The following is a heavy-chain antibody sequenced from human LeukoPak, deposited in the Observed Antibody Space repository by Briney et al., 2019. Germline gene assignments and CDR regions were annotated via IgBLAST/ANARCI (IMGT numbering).Heavy chain of an antibody. CDR3: AGTYRNNWFDP. J-gene: IGHJ5*02. D-gene: IGHD3-16*02. Sequence: GGSLRLSCAASGFTFSSYWMTWVRQAPGKGLEWVAVIWYDGSNKYDAASVKGRFTISRDNSKNTLYLQMNSLRAEDTAVYYCAGTYRNNWFDPWGQGTLVTVSS. CDR1: GFTFSSYW. V-gene: IGHV3-33*07. CDR2: IWYDGSNK.